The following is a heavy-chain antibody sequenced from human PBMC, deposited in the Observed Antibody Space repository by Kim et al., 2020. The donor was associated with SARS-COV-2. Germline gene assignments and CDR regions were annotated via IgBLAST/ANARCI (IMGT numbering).Heavy chain of an antibody. CDR1: GGSISSGGYY. CDR2: IYYSGST. Sequence: SETLSLTCTVSGGSISSGGYYWSWIRQHPGKGLEGIGYIYYSGSTYYNASLKSRATITVDTSKNQFSLKLSSVTAAETAVYYFARAPITTIVVFYAFDIWGQGTMVTVSS. D-gene: IGHD3-22*01. CDR3: ARAPITTIVVFYAFDI. J-gene: IGHJ3*02. V-gene: IGHV4-31*03.